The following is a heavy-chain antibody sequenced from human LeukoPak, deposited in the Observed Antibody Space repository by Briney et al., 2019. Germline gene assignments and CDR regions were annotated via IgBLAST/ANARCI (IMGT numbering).Heavy chain of an antibody. CDR3: ARSGVDTAMVTHYFDY. CDR2: IYNSVST. V-gene: IGHV4-4*02. J-gene: IGHJ4*02. D-gene: IGHD5-18*01. Sequence: SETLSLTCAVSVGSISSCFWWSWIRRPRGKGLGWLGEIYNSVSTNYNPSLKSRVTISVDKSKNQLSLKLSSVTAADTAVYYCARSGVDTAMVTHYFDYWGQGTLVTVSS. CDR1: VGSISSCFW.